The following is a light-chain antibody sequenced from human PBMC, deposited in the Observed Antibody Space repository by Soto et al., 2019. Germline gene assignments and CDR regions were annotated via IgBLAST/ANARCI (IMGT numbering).Light chain of an antibody. Sequence: DIQMTQSPSTLSASVGDGVTITCRASQSISSWLAWYQQKPGKAPKLLIYKASSLESGVPSRFSGSGSGTEFTLTISSLQPDDFATYYCQQYNSYWKFGQGTKVDIK. J-gene: IGKJ1*01. CDR1: QSISSW. V-gene: IGKV1-5*03. CDR2: KAS. CDR3: QQYNSYWK.